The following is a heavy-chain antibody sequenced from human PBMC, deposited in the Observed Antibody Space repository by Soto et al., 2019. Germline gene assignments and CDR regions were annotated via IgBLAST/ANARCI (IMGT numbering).Heavy chain of an antibody. CDR3: ARVAYSHGSIYDY. CDR2: LKQDGSEK. J-gene: IGHJ4*01. V-gene: IGHV3-7*01. CDR1: GFTCSNYW. Sequence: VGSIILSCAACGFTCSNYWMSRVRQAPGKGLEWVANLKQDGSEKYYVDSVKGRFTLSRDNAKNSLQLQMNSLRAEHTPIYFCARVAYSHGSIYDYWGQGTLATDSS. D-gene: IGHD6-19*01.